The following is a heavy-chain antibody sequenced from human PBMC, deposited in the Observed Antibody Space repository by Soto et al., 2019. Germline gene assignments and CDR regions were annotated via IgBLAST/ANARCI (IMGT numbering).Heavy chain of an antibody. CDR1: GGTFSSYA. CDR3: ARVLSSSWSRGPYWFDP. CDR2: IIPIFGTA. V-gene: IGHV1-69*13. J-gene: IGHJ5*02. Sequence: SVKVSCKASGGTFSSYAISWVRQAPGQGLEWMGGIIPIFGTANYAQKFQGRVTITADESTSTAYMELSSLRSEDTAVYYCARVLSSSWSRGPYWFDPWGRGTLVTVS. D-gene: IGHD6-13*01.